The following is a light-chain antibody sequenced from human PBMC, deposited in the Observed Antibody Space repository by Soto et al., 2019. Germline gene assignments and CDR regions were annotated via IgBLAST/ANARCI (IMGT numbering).Light chain of an antibody. CDR1: SSDIGTYEH. CDR3: ISYTVSRSYV. CDR2: SVS. Sequence: QSVLTQPASVSGSPGQSITISCSGTSSDIGTYEHVAWFQQFPGKTPKLMIYSVSNRPSGVSYRFSGSKSGNTASLTISGLQAEDEADYYCISYTVSRSYVFGTGTKVTVL. V-gene: IGLV2-14*01. J-gene: IGLJ1*01.